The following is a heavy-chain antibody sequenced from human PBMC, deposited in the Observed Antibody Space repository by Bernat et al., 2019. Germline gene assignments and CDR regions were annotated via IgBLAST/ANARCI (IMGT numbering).Heavy chain of an antibody. CDR2: IHYKGFT. D-gene: IGHD3-10*01. V-gene: IGHV4-31*11. CDR3: VRYDSGSDSQPHALDI. CDR1: GGSISSDFSY. Sequence: QVQLQESGPGLVKPSQTLSLTCAVSGGSISSDFSYWSWVRQYPRKGLEWIGYIHYKGFTFYTPSLESRVSMSLDTSKNQFSLRLTSVTAADTAVYYCVRYDSGSDSQPHALDIWGKGTMVAVSS. J-gene: IGHJ3*02.